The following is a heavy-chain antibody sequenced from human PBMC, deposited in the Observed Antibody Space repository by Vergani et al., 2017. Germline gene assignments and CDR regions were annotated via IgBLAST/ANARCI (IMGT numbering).Heavy chain of an antibody. CDR2: IKSKTDGGTT. J-gene: IGHJ6*02. CDR3: TTKVNSSSWYYYYYYGMDV. V-gene: IGHV3-15*01. CDR1: GGSISSSNW. Sequence: VQLQESGPGLVKPSGTLSLTCAVSGGSISSSNWWSWVRQAPGKGLEWVGRIKSKTDGGTTDYAAPVKGRFTISRDDSKNTLYLQMNSLKTEDTAVYYCTTKVNSSSWYYYYYYGMDVWGQGTTVTVSS. D-gene: IGHD6-13*01.